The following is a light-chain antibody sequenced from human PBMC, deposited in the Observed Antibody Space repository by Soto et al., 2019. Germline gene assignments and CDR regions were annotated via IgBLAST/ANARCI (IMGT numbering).Light chain of an antibody. J-gene: IGKJ1*01. CDR3: QEYNSYSGT. CDR1: QSTSSY. CDR2: DAS. Sequence: DIQMTQSPSTLSASVGDRVTITCRASQSTSSYLAWYQQKPGKAPKLLIYDASTLKSGVPSRFSGSGSGTKFTLTISSLQPDDFATYYCQEYNSYSGTFGQGTKVDIK. V-gene: IGKV1-5*01.